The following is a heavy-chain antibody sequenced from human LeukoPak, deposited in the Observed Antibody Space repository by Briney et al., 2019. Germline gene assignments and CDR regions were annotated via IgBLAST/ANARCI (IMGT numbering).Heavy chain of an antibody. CDR2: IRYDGSNK. CDR1: GFTFSSYG. CDR3: AKDLGYCSGCSCYTRPGY. V-gene: IGHV3-30*02. Sequence: GGSLRHSCAASGFTFSSYGMHWVRQAPRKGLEWVAFIRYDGSNKYYADSVKGRFTISRDNSKNTLYLQMNSLRAEDTAVYYCAKDLGYCSGCSCYTRPGYWGQGTLVTVSS. D-gene: IGHD2-15*01. J-gene: IGHJ4*02.